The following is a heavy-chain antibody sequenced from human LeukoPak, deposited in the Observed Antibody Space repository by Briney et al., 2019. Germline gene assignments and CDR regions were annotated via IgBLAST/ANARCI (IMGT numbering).Heavy chain of an antibody. CDR2: ISAYNGNT. Sequence: GASVKVSCKASGYTFTSYGISWVRQAPGQGLEWMGWISAYNGNTNYAQKLQGRVTMTTDTSTSTAHMELRSLRSDDTAVYYCASSVESAQYYFDYWGQGTLVTVSS. CDR1: GYTFTSYG. J-gene: IGHJ4*02. CDR3: ASSVESAQYYFDY. V-gene: IGHV1-18*01.